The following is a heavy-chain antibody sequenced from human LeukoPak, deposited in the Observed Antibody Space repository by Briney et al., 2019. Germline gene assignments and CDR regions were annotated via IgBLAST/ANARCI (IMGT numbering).Heavy chain of an antibody. CDR3: ARDAWNTAMPNY. CDR2: IIPIFGTA. V-gene: IGHV1-69*05. Sequence: GSSVKVSCKASGGTFSSYAISWVRQAPGQGLEWMGGIIPIFGTANYAQKFQGRVTITTDESTSTAYMELSSLRSEDTAVYYCARDAWNTAMPNYWGQGTLVTDSS. J-gene: IGHJ4*02. CDR1: GGTFSSYA. D-gene: IGHD5-18*01.